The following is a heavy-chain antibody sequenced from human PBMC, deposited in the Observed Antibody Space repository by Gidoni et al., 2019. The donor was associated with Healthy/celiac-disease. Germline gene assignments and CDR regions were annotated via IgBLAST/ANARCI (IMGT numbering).Heavy chain of an antibody. D-gene: IGHD2-2*01. Sequence: KASGGTFSSYAISWVRQAPGQGLEWMGRIIPIFGIANYAQKFQGRVTITADKSTSTAYMELSSLRSEDTAVYYCARDKSWKKALDIVVVPAAANTYYYYGMDVWGQGTTVTVSS. J-gene: IGHJ6*02. CDR3: ARDKSWKKALDIVVVPAAANTYYYYGMDV. CDR1: GGTFSSYA. CDR2: IIPIFGIA. V-gene: IGHV1-69*04.